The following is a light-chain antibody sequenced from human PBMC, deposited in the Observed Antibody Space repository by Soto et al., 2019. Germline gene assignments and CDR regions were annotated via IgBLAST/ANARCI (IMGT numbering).Light chain of an antibody. CDR3: QQRHYWLT. CDR1: QSVGSL. V-gene: IGKV3-11*01. J-gene: IGKJ4*01. Sequence: EIVLTQSPGTLSLSPGERATLSCRASQSVGSLLAWYQQKPGQAPRLLIYDTSNRATGIPARFSGSGSVTDFTLTISSLEPEDFAVYYCQQRHYWLTFAGGTKVEIK. CDR2: DTS.